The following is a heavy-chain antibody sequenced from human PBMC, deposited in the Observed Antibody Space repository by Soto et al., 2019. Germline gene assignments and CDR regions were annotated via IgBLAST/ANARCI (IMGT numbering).Heavy chain of an antibody. CDR3: ARVPDY. Sequence: SEALSLTCTVSGGYISRAGYSWSWIRQPPGKGLEWIGYIYHSGSTYYNPSLKSRVTISVDRSKNQFSLKLSSVTAEDTAVYYCARVPDYWGQGTLVTVS. CDR1: GGYISRAGYS. V-gene: IGHV4-30-2*01. J-gene: IGHJ4*02. CDR2: IYHSGST.